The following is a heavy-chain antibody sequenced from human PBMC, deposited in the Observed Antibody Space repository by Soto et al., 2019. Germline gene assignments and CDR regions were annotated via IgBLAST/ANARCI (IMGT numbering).Heavy chain of an antibody. V-gene: IGHV1-69*06. J-gene: IGHJ3*02. CDR1: GGTFSSYA. CDR3: ARSRNVDRDAFDI. D-gene: IGHD5-12*01. CDR2: IIPIFGTA. Sequence: GASVKFSCKASGGTFSSYAISWVRQAPGQGLEWMEGIIPIFGTANYAQKFQGRVTITADKSTSTAYMELSSLRSEDTAVYYCARSRNVDRDAFDIWGQGXMVTVSS.